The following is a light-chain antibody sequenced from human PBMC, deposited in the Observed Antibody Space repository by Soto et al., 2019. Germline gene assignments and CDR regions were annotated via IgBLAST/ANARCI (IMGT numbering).Light chain of an antibody. Sequence: QSALTQPASVSGSPGQSITISCTGTSNDIGAFNYVSWYQQHPGKAPKLMIYHVTYRPSGVSNRYSGSKSGNSASLTISGLQADDEADYYCCSLTTSHTYVFGSGTKLTVL. V-gene: IGLV2-14*03. CDR1: SNDIGAFNY. CDR3: CSLTTSHTYV. J-gene: IGLJ1*01. CDR2: HVT.